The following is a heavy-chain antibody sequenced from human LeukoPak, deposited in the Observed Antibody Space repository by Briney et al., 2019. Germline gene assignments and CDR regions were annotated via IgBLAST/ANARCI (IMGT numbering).Heavy chain of an antibody. CDR2: ISSSSDYI. J-gene: IGHJ5*02. V-gene: IGHV3-21*01. CDR3: ARGKTSQNIVTRKTYNWFDP. CDR1: GFTFSSYN. Sequence: GGSLRLSCAASGFTFSSYNMNWVRQTPGKGLEWVSSISSSSDYIYYADSVKGRFTISRDNAKNSLYLQMKSLRAEDTAVYYCARGKTSQNIVTRKTYNWFDPWGQGTLVTVSS. D-gene: IGHD2/OR15-2a*01.